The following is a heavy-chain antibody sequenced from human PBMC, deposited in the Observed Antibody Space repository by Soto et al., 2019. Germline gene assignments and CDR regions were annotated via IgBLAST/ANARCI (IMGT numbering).Heavy chain of an antibody. V-gene: IGHV3-30*18. CDR1: GFSFNRFA. CDR2: ISSDGSHE. D-gene: IGHD3-22*01. J-gene: IGHJ4*02. Sequence: QLELVEWGGGVVHPGTSLRLSCAASGFSFNRFATHWVRQAPGKGLEWVALISSDGSHEMYADSVKGRFTISRENSKNRLYLQMNNLRVEDTALYFCAKDRVPVGSVVIIPYYFDVWGRGTLVTVSS. CDR3: AKDRVPVGSVVIIPYYFDV.